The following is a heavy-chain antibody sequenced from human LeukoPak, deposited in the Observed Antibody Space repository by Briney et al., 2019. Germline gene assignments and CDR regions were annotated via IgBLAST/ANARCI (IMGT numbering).Heavy chain of an antibody. D-gene: IGHD1-1*01. CDR2: IIPILGLA. CDR1: GGTLSSYG. Sequence: KVSCQASGGTLSSYGISWVRQAPGQGLEWMGRIIPILGLANYAQKFQGRVTITADTTTRTVYMEVSSLRSEDTAVYYCARVTAAPTGYNWFDPWGQGTLVTVSS. CDR3: ARVTAAPTGYNWFDP. J-gene: IGHJ5*02. V-gene: IGHV1-69*04.